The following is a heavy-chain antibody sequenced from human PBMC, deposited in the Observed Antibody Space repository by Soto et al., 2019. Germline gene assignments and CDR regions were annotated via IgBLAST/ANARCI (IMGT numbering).Heavy chain of an antibody. Sequence: IYLVQSGPELRKPGASVKVSCRASGYIFSNFGISWVRQAPGQGLEWMGWISGYNDNTNYAQKFQGRVRMTTDISTSTAYMELTTLRSEDTAVYYCAKDASSWFYYYYGMDVWGQGTTVTVSS. CDR3: AKDASSWFYYYYGMDV. D-gene: IGHD2-2*01. V-gene: IGHV1-18*01. CDR2: ISGYNDNT. J-gene: IGHJ6*02. CDR1: GYIFSNFG.